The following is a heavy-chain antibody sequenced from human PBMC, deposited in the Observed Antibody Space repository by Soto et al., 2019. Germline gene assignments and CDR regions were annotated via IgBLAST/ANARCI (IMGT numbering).Heavy chain of an antibody. CDR1: GDSISNNYW. CDR2: IFHSGST. Sequence: PSETLSRTCYVSGDSISNNYWWTWVRQFPGEGLQWIGEIFHSGSTNYYTPLKNRVIISVDKSNNRFSLMLSSVTAADTVVYFCVRGDFWSGSDYWGQGIQVTVSS. J-gene: IGHJ4*02. D-gene: IGHD3-3*01. V-gene: IGHV4-4*02. CDR3: VRGDFWSGSDY.